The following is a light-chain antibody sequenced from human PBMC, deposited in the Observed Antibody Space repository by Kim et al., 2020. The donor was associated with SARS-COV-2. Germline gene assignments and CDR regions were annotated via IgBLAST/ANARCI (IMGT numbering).Light chain of an antibody. Sequence: SPGERATLSCRASQSVSSSYLAWYQQRPGQAPRPLIYASSSRATGIPDRFSGSGSGTDFTLTISRLEPEDFAVYYCQQYGSSPRTFGQGTKVDIK. CDR2: ASS. V-gene: IGKV3-20*01. J-gene: IGKJ1*01. CDR1: QSVSSSY. CDR3: QQYGSSPRT.